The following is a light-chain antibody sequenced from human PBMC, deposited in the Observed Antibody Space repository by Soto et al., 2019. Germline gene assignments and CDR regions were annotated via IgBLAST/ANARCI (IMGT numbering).Light chain of an antibody. Sequence: QSALTQPASVSGSPGQSITISCTGTSSDVGNYNLVSWYQQHPGKAPKLMIYEVSERPSGVANRFSGSKSGNTASLRVSGLQAEDEAEYYCCSYAGSSTLVFGGGTQLT. V-gene: IGLV2-23*02. CDR1: SSDVGNYNL. J-gene: IGLJ2*01. CDR3: CSYAGSSTLV. CDR2: EVS.